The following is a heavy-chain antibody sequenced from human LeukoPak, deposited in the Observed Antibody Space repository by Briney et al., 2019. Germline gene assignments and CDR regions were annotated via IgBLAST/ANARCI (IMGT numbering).Heavy chain of an antibody. V-gene: IGHV4-4*07. J-gene: IGHJ5*02. CDR1: GGSISSHY. CDR3: ARANGSGSYYNSRRNWFDP. D-gene: IGHD3-10*01. Sequence: SETLSLTCTVSGGSISSHYWSWIRQPAGKGLEWIGRIYTSGSTNYNPSLKSRVTMSVDTSKNQFSLKLSSVTAADTAVYYCARANGSGSYYNSRRNWFDPWGQGTLVTVSS. CDR2: IYTSGST.